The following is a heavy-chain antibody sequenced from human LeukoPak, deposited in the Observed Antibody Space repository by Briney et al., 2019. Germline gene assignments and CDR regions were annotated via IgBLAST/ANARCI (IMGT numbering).Heavy chain of an antibody. Sequence: SETLSLTCTASAGSISSTSHHWGWIRQSPGKGLEWIGSIYYGRTTYYNPSLNSRVTISVVTSNNQFSLQLNPVTAADTAVYYCVRHDGRGGATMGALDSWGQGSLVTVSS. V-gene: IGHV4-39*01. CDR1: AGSISSTSHH. J-gene: IGHJ4*02. CDR2: IYYGRTT. CDR3: VRHDGRGGATMGALDS. D-gene: IGHD5-12*01.